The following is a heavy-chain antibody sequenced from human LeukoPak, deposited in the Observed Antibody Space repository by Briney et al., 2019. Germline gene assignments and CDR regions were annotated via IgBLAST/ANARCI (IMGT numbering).Heavy chain of an antibody. CDR3: AKDPVAAAGTFYYMAV. J-gene: IGHJ6*03. CDR2: IWYNGGRK. D-gene: IGHD6-13*01. CDR1: GFTFRSYG. Sequence: QPGGSLRLACVASGFTFRSYGMYWVRQSPGKGLEWVAFIWYNGGRKYYPDSVKGRFTISRDNTKNTLYLEINSLRPDDTGIYYCAKDPVAAAGTFYYMAVWGKGTTVTVSS. V-gene: IGHV3-33*03.